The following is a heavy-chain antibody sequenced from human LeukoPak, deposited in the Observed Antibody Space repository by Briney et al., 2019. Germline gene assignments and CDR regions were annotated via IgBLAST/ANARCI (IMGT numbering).Heavy chain of an antibody. V-gene: IGHV3-48*03. CDR2: IGTSDSST. D-gene: IGHD3-22*01. CDR3: ARYGDSSVYYSADAFDI. Sequence: GGSLRLSCAGSGFTFSSYEMNWVRQAPGKGLEWVSYIGTSDSSTYYADSVKGRFTISRDNAKNSLYLQMNSLRAEDTAVYYCARYGDSSVYYSADAFDIWGQGTTVTVSS. J-gene: IGHJ3*02. CDR1: GFTFSSYE.